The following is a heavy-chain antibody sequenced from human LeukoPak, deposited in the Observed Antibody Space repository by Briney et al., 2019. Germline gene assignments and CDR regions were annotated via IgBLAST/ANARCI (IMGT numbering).Heavy chain of an antibody. D-gene: IGHD6-25*01. CDR1: GFTLSTYG. Sequence: GGSLRLSCAAAGFTLSTYGMHWVRQATGKGLEWVSYIGRAGDTYYEGSVKGRFTISRENAKNSLYLQMNSLKVGDTAVYYCARDNSGWGLDVWGQGTTVTVSS. J-gene: IGHJ6*02. CDR3: ARDNSGWGLDV. V-gene: IGHV3-13*04. CDR2: IGRAGDT.